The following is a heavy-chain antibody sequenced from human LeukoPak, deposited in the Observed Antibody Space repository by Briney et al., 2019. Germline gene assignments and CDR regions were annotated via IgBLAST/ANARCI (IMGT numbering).Heavy chain of an antibody. CDR1: GFTFNNAW. J-gene: IGHJ4*02. CDR3: TTDSISKAVAGIPDY. Sequence: PGGSLRLSCAASGFTFNNAWMSWVRQAPGKGLEWVGRIKSKTDGGTTDYAAPAKGRFTISRDDSKNTLYLQMNSLKNEDTAVYYCTTDSISKAVAGIPDYWGQGTLVTVSS. D-gene: IGHD6-19*01. V-gene: IGHV3-15*01. CDR2: IKSKTDGGTT.